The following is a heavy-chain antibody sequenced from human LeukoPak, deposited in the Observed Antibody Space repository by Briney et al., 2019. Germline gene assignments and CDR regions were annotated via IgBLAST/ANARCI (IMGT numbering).Heavy chain of an antibody. CDR3: AAHLMEYSSRSEGFSAFDI. V-gene: IGHV3-23*01. CDR1: GFTFSSYA. Sequence: GGSLRLSCAASGFTFSSYAMSWVRQAPGKGLEWVSAISGSGGSTYYADSVKGRFTISRDNSKNTLYLQMNSLRAEDTAVYYCAAHLMEYSSRSEGFSAFDIWGQGTMVTVSS. CDR2: ISGSGGST. D-gene: IGHD6-13*01. J-gene: IGHJ3*02.